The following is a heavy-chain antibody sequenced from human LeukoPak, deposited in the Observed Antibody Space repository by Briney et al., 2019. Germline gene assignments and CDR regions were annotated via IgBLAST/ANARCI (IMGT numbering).Heavy chain of an antibody. CDR1: EFTFNTYA. Sequence: GGSLRLSCVASEFTFNTYAMQWVRQAPGKGLEWLAVISYDGSNKNHADSVKGRFTTSRDNSRNTLYLQMNSLRFEDTAVYFCARDMGQWLGGGFDLWGQGSLVTVSS. J-gene: IGHJ5*02. D-gene: IGHD6-19*01. V-gene: IGHV3-30-3*01. CDR2: ISYDGSNK. CDR3: ARDMGQWLGGGFDL.